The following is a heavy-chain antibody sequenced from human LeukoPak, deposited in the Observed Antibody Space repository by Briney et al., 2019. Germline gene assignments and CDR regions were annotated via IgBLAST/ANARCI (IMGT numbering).Heavy chain of an antibody. Sequence: SGGSLRLSCAASGFTFSSYWMHWVRQAPGKGLVWVSRINSDGSSTSYADSAKGRFTISRDNAKNTLYLQMNSLRAEDTAVYYCARGGYYYDSSGFFDYWGQGTLVTVSS. V-gene: IGHV3-74*01. J-gene: IGHJ4*02. CDR3: ARGGYYYDSSGFFDY. D-gene: IGHD3-22*01. CDR1: GFTFSSYW. CDR2: INSDGSST.